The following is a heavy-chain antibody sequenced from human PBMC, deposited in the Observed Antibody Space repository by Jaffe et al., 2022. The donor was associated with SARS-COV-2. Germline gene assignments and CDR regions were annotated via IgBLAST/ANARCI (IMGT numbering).Heavy chain of an antibody. V-gene: IGHV3-23*04. CDR3: AKGAGIGSYPLDS. D-gene: IGHD1-26*01. CDR2: ITGRGDRT. CDR1: GFIFTKYD. J-gene: IGHJ4*02. Sequence: EVQLVESGGGVVQSGGSLRLSCAASGFIFTKYDMSWVRQSPGKGLEWVSAITGRGDRTFYADPVRGRFTIFRDNSRNTVDIQLNTLRVEDTAVYYCAKGAGIGSYPLDSWGQGTLVTVSS.